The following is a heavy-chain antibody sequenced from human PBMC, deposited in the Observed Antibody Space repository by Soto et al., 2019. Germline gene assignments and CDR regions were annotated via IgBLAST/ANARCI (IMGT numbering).Heavy chain of an antibody. CDR2: ISSSSSTI. CDR3: ARDMRSWYWNYYYYYGMDV. D-gene: IGHD6-13*01. CDR1: GFTFSSYS. J-gene: IGHJ6*02. Sequence: GGSLRLSCAASGFTFSSYSMNWVRQAPGKGLEWVSYISSSSSTIYYADSVKGRFTISRDNAKNSLYLQMNSLRAEDTAVYYCARDMRSWYWNYYYYYGMDVWGQGTTVTVSS. V-gene: IGHV3-48*04.